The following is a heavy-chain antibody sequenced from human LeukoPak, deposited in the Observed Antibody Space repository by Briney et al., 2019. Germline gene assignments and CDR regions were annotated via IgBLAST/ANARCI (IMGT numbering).Heavy chain of an antibody. CDR2: IIPIFGTA. Sequence: SVKVSCKASGGTFSSYAISWVRQAPGQGLEWMGGIIPIFGTANYAQKFQGRVTITADESTSTAYMGPSSLRSEDTAVYYCARVTSASQYYYDSSGYSDGYFDYWGQGTLVTVSS. CDR1: GGTFSSYA. CDR3: ARVTSASQYYYDSSGYSDGYFDY. V-gene: IGHV1-69*13. D-gene: IGHD3-22*01. J-gene: IGHJ4*02.